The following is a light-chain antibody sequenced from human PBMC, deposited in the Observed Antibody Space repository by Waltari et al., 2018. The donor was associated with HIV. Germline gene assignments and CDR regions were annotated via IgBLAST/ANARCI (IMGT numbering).Light chain of an antibody. CDR1: QGIGHY. Sequence: DIQMTQSPSSLSASVGDRVTITCRASQGIGHYFAWYQQKPGKFPKLLIYAASALQSGVPSRFSGSASGTDFTLTISSLQPEDVATYYCQKYNRAPPTFGPGTKVDIK. J-gene: IGKJ3*01. CDR3: QKYNRAPPT. CDR2: AAS. V-gene: IGKV1-27*01.